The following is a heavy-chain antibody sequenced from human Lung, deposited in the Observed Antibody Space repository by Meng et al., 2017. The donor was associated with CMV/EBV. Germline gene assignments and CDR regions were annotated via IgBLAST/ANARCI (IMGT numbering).Heavy chain of an antibody. CDR3: ATGNGNSNAFDI. CDR2: IKNNTDGGTT. V-gene: IGHV3-15*01. J-gene: IGHJ3*02. D-gene: IGHD4-23*01. CDR1: GFTFRNAW. Sequence: SCAASGFTFRNAWMSWVRQAPGKGLEWVGRIKNNTDGGTTDYAAPVKGRFTFSRDDSKTTLYLQMNSLKTEDTAVYYCATGNGNSNAFDIWGQGKXVTVSS.